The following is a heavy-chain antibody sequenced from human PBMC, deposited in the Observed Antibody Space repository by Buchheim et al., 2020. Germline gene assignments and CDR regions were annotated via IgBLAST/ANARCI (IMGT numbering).Heavy chain of an antibody. D-gene: IGHD3-22*01. CDR2: IYYTGST. J-gene: IGHJ4*02. Sequence: QVQLQESGPGLVKASETLSLTCTVSGGSISSYYWSWIRQPPGKGLEWIGYIYYTGSTSYNPSLRSRVTISVDTSTHQFSLTVSSVTAADTAVYYCARGPMMNYYDSSGLFDYWGQGTL. CDR1: GGSISSYY. V-gene: IGHV4-59*01. CDR3: ARGPMMNYYDSSGLFDY.